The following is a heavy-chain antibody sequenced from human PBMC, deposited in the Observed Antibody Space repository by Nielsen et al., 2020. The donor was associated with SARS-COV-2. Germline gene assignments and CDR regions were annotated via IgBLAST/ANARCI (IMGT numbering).Heavy chain of an antibody. CDR1: GGSFSGYY. D-gene: IGHD3-22*01. CDR3: ARMVIPGQFCFDY. CDR2: INHGGYT. V-gene: IGHV4-34*01. J-gene: IGHJ4*02. Sequence: SETLSLTCAISGGSFSGYYWSWIRQPPGKGPEWIGEINHGGYTNLNPSLKSRVTISADTSKNQFSLKLISVTAADTAVYYCARMVIPGQFCFDYWGQGALVTVSS.